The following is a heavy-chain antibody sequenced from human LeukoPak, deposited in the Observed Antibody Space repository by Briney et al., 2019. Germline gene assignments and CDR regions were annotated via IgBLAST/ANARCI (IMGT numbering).Heavy chain of an antibody. CDR1: GFTFSNYG. CDR2: ITGSGDGT. V-gene: IGHV3-23*01. CDR3: AKDSPVATI. J-gene: IGHJ3*02. Sequence: GRSLRLSCAASGFTFSNYGMGWVRQAPGKGLEWVSAITGSGDGTYYADSVKGRFTISRDNSKNTLFLQMSSLRAEDTAVYYCAKDSPVATIWGQGTMVTVSS. D-gene: IGHD5-12*01.